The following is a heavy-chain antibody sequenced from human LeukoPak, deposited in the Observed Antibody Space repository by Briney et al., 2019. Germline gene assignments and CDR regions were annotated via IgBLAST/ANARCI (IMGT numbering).Heavy chain of an antibody. Sequence: GGSLRLSCAASGFTFSSIWMHWARQAPGKGLVWVARINSDGSSTTYADSVKGRFTFSRDNAKNTLYLQTNSLRAEDTAVYYCARDLEPARGWFDPWGQGTLVTVSS. CDR2: INSDGSST. D-gene: IGHD1-1*01. CDR3: ARDLEPARGWFDP. CDR1: GFTFSSIW. J-gene: IGHJ5*02. V-gene: IGHV3-74*01.